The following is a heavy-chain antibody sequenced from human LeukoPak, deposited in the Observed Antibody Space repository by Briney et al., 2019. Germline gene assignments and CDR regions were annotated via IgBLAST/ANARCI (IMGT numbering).Heavy chain of an antibody. CDR2: INPNSGGT. V-gene: IGHV1-2*02. Sequence: ASVKVPCKASGYTFTGYYMHWVRQAPGQGLEWMGWINPNSGGTNYAQKFQGRVTMTRDTSISTAYMELSRLRSDDTAVYYCARARYDSSGYYGYWGQGTLVTVSS. CDR3: ARARYDSSGYYGY. J-gene: IGHJ4*02. D-gene: IGHD3-22*01. CDR1: GYTFTGYY.